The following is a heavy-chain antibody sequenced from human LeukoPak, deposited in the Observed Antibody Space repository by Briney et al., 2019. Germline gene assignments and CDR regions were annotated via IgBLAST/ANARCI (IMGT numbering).Heavy chain of an antibody. J-gene: IGHJ6*02. Sequence: GGSLRLSCAASGFTFSSYAMSWVRQAPGKGLEWVGFIRSKAYGGTTEYAASVKGRFTISRDDSKSIAYLQMNSLKTEDTAVYYCTRVDYGSFSMDVWGQGTTVTVSS. CDR1: GFTFSSYA. CDR3: TRVDYGSFSMDV. CDR2: IRSKAYGGTT. V-gene: IGHV3-49*04. D-gene: IGHD3-10*01.